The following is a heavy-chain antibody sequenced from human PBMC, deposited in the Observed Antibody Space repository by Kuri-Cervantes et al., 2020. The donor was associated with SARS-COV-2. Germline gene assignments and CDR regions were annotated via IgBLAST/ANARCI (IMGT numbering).Heavy chain of an antibody. D-gene: IGHD1-1*01. CDR2: INPDGSYT. CDR1: GFAFSSHW. Sequence: GESLKISCAASGFAFSSHWIHWVCQAPGKGLVWVSRINPDGSYTNNADSVKGRFTISRDNAKNMLFLQMNSLRAEDTAVYYCVRDGDHWNFDYWGQGTLVTVSS. V-gene: IGHV3-74*01. J-gene: IGHJ4*02. CDR3: VRDGDHWNFDY.